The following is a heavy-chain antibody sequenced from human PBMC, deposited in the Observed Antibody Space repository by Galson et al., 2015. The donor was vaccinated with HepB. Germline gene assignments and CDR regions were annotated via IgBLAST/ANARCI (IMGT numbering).Heavy chain of an antibody. D-gene: IGHD5-24*01. J-gene: IGHJ6*02. V-gene: IGHV3-49*03. CDR2: MKGKAYSGTI. CDR1: GFTFGDYA. CDR3: CRDPVAGDRYMGMDV. Sequence: SLRLSCAASGFTFGDYAMSWFRQAPGKGLEWVGFMKGKAYSGTIMYGASVRGRFSISRDDARSIAYLQMYSPKTEDTAVYYCCRDPVAGDRYMGMDVWGQGTTVTVSS.